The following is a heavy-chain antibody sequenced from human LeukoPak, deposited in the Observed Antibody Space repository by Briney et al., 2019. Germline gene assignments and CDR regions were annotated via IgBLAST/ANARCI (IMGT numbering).Heavy chain of an antibody. CDR3: ANGWSPDY. CDR2: ISGSGGST. J-gene: IGHJ4*02. Sequence: GGSLRLSCAASGFTFGSYAMSWVRQAPGKGLEWVSGISGSGGSTYYADSVKGRFTIFRDNSKNTLYLQMNSLRAEDTAVYHCANGWSPDYWGRGTLVTVSS. V-gene: IGHV3-23*01. D-gene: IGHD2-15*01. CDR1: GFTFGSYA.